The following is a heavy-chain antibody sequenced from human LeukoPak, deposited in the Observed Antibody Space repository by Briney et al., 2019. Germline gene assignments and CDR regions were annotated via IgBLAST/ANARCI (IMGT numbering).Heavy chain of an antibody. CDR3: ARDRAVVTEGFDY. J-gene: IGHJ4*02. CDR1: GYTFTIYY. CDR2: INPSGGST. V-gene: IGHV1-46*01. D-gene: IGHD2-21*02. Sequence: ASVKVSCKASGYTFTIYYMHWVRQAPGQGLEWMGIINPSGGSTSYAQKVEGRVTITRDRATSTVYMELSSLRSEDTAVYYCARDRAVVTEGFDYWGQGTLVTVSS.